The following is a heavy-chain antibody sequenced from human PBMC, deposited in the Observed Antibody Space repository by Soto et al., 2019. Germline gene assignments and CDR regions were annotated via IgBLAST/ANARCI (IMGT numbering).Heavy chain of an antibody. J-gene: IGHJ6*02. CDR2: IYYSGST. D-gene: IGHD3-3*01. CDR3: ARDRGTILGVVTPYGMDV. CDR1: GGSISSYY. V-gene: IGHV4-59*01. Sequence: SETLSLTCTVSGGSISSYYWSWIRQPPGKGLEWIGYIYYSGSTNYNPSLKSRVTISVDTSKNQFSLKLSSVTAADTAVYYCARDRGTILGVVTPYGMDVWGQGTTVTVSS.